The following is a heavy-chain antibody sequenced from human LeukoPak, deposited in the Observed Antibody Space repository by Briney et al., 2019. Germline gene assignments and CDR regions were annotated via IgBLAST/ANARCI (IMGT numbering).Heavy chain of an antibody. D-gene: IGHD5-24*01. J-gene: IGHJ6*02. Sequence: PGGSLRLSCAASGFTFSSYAMHWVRQAPGKGLEWVAVISYDGSNKYYADSVKGRFTISRDNSKNTLYLQMNSLRAEDTAVYYCVRSATIAVFRYGMDVWGQGTTVTVSS. CDR2: ISYDGSNK. CDR1: GFTFSSYA. CDR3: VRSATIAVFRYGMDV. V-gene: IGHV3-30-3*01.